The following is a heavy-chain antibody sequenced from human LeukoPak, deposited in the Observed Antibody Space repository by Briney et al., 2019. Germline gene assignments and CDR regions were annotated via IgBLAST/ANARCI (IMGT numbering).Heavy chain of an antibody. CDR1: RVTSAAVA. Sequence: LRPSCAPSRVTSAAVAIPWGREAPGPGLEWVSGISWNSGSIGYADSVKGRFTISRDNAKNSLYLQMNSLRAEDMALYYCAKGSSAVAGEIDYWGQGTLVTVSS. J-gene: IGHJ4*02. D-gene: IGHD6-19*01. V-gene: IGHV3-9*02. CDR2: ISWNSGSI. CDR3: AKGSSAVAGEIDY.